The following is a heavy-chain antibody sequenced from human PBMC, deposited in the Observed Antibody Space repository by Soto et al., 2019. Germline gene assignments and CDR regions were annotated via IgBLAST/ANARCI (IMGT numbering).Heavy chain of an antibody. V-gene: IGHV3-30-3*01. CDR2: ISYDGSNK. CDR1: GFTFSSYA. J-gene: IGHJ6*02. D-gene: IGHD3-9*01. CDR3: ASPFGLRYFDWLSRPYYYYGMDV. Sequence: GGSLRLSCAASGFTFSSYAMHWVRQAPGKGLEWVAVISYDGSNKYYADSVKGRFTISRDNSKNTLYLQMNSLRAEDTAVYYCASPFGLRYFDWLSRPYYYYGMDVWGQGTTVTVAS.